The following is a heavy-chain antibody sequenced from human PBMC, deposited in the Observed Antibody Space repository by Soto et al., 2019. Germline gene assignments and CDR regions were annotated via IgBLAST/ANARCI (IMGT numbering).Heavy chain of an antibody. CDR1: GFTFSRYN. J-gene: IGHJ4*02. V-gene: IGHV3-21*02. D-gene: IGHD3-10*01. CDR3: ARGDRGSPSFSDY. CDR2: ISTGSSYI. Sequence: EVQLVESGGGLVKPGGSLRLSCAASGFTFSRYNMNWVRQAPGKGLEWVSSISTGSSYIFYVDSVQGRFTISRDNAKNSLYLQMNSLRAEDTAVYFCARGDRGSPSFSDYWGQGTLVTVSS.